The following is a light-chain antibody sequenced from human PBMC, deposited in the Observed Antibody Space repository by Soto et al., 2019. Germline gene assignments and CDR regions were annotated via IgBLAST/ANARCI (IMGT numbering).Light chain of an antibody. CDR3: CSYAATSTFV. CDR2: EVS. Sequence: QSVLTQPASVSGSPGQSITISCTGTSSDVGSYNLVSWYQQHPGKAPKLMIYEVSNRPSGVSNRFSGSKSGNTASLTISGLQAEDEADYYCCSYAATSTFVFGTGTKITVL. CDR1: SSDVGSYNL. J-gene: IGLJ1*01. V-gene: IGLV2-23*02.